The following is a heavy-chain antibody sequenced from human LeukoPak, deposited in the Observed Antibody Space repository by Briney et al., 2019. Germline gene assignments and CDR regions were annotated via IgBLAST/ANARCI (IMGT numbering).Heavy chain of an antibody. CDR1: GYTFTSYY. CDR2: INPNSGGT. D-gene: IGHD3-3*01. V-gene: IGHV1-2*02. Sequence: ASVKVSCKASGYTFTSYYMHWVRQAPGQGLEWMGWINPNSGGTNYAQKFQGRVTMTRDTSISTAYMELSRLRSDDTAVYYCARDLYYDFWSGYCDYWGQGTLVTVSS. CDR3: ARDLYYDFWSGYCDY. J-gene: IGHJ4*02.